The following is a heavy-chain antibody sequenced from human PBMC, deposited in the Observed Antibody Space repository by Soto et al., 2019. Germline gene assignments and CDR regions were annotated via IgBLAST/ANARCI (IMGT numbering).Heavy chain of an antibody. CDR3: AKGMVYYYYGMDV. Sequence: GGSLRLSXAASGFTFSSYGMHWVRQAPGKGLEWVAVISYDGSNKYYADSVKGRFTISRDNSKNTLYLQMNSLRAEDTAVYYCAKGMVYYYYGMDVWGQGTTVTVSS. V-gene: IGHV3-30*18. CDR2: ISYDGSNK. CDR1: GFTFSSYG. D-gene: IGHD3-10*01. J-gene: IGHJ6*02.